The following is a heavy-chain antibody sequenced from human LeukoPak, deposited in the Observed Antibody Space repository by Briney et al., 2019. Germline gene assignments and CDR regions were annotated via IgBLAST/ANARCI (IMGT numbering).Heavy chain of an antibody. CDR3: ARRIGESKYYYDSSGYYF. V-gene: IGHV4-39*01. CDR2: IYYSGST. Sequence: PSETLSLTCTVSGGSISSSSYYWGWIRQPPGKGLEWIGSIYYSGSTYYNPSLKSRVTISVDTSKNQFSLKLSSVTAADTAVYYCARRIGESKYYYDSSGYYFWGQGTLVTVSS. D-gene: IGHD3-22*01. J-gene: IGHJ4*02. CDR1: GGSISSSSYY.